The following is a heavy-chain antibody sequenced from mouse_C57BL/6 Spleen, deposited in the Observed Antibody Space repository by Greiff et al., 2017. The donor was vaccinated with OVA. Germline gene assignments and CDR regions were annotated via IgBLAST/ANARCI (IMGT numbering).Heavy chain of an antibody. D-gene: IGHD1-1*01. V-gene: IGHV1-81*01. CDR2: IYPRSGNT. CDR3: ARSPHYYGSSFYYAMDV. CDR1: GYTFTSYG. Sequence: VQRVESGAELARPGASVKLSCKASGYTFTSYGISWVKQRTGQGLEWIGEIYPRSGNTYYNEKFKGKATLTADKSSSTAYMELRILTSADSAVYFCARSPHYYGSSFYYAMDVWGQGTSGTGSS. J-gene: IGHJ4*01.